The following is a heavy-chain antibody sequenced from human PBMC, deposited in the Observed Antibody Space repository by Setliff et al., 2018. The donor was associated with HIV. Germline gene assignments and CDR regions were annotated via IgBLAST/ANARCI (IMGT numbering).Heavy chain of an antibody. Sequence: GGSLRLSCAASGFTFSDYYMSWIRQAPGRGLEWVSSISIGSGAAIYYAESVQGRFTVSRDNSKNSLYLQMNSLRVEDTAVYYCARDYLYYNMYNGSPVYGMDVWGQGTTVTVSS. CDR1: GFTFSDYY. J-gene: IGHJ6*02. CDR2: ISIGSGAAI. CDR3: ARDYLYYNMYNGSPVYGMDV. D-gene: IGHD3-10*01. V-gene: IGHV3-11*04.